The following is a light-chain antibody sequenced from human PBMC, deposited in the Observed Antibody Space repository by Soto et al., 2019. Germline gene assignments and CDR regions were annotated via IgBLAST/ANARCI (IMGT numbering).Light chain of an antibody. CDR1: QSISSY. Sequence: DIQMTQSPSSLSASVGDRVTITCRASQSISSYLNWYQQKPGKAPKLLIYAASSLQSGVPSRFSGSGSGTDFTLTISSLQPEDFATYYCQQSYSTLLTFGGWTKVDIK. V-gene: IGKV1-39*01. CDR3: QQSYSTLLT. CDR2: AAS. J-gene: IGKJ4*01.